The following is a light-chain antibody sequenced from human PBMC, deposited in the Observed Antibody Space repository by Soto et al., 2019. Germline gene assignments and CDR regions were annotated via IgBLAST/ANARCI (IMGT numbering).Light chain of an antibody. CDR1: GSSIGTNT. Sequence: QSVLTQPPSASGTPGQRVIISCSGSGSSIGTNTVNWYRQLPGTAPKLLIYGNNQRPSGVPDRFSGSKSGPSSSLAISGLQSEDEADYYCAAWDGSLNNVLFGGGTKLTVL. J-gene: IGLJ2*01. V-gene: IGLV1-44*01. CDR3: AAWDGSLNNVL. CDR2: GNN.